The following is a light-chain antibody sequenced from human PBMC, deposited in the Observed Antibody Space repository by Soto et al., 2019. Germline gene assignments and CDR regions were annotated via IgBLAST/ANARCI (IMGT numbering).Light chain of an antibody. CDR2: DVS. CDR3: SSYTSSSPVV. J-gene: IGLJ2*01. CDR1: SSDVGSYKY. Sequence: QSAPTQPASVSGSPGQSITISCTGTSSDVGSYKYVSWYQQHPGKAPKLMIYDVSNRPSGVSNRFSGSKSGNTASLTISGLQAEDEADYYCSSYTSSSPVVFGGGTKLTVL. V-gene: IGLV2-14*01.